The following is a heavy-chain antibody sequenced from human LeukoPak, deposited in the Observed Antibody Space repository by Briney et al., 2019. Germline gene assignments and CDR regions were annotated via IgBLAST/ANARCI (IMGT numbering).Heavy chain of an antibody. Sequence: GRCLRLSCAACGFTLRSYGMHGVRQAPGKGLEGVAVIWYDGSNKYYADSVKGRFTISRDNSKNTLYLQMNSLRAEDTAVYYCAKDRGDYGVHWGQGTLVTVSS. CDR1: GFTLRSYG. V-gene: IGHV3-33*06. CDR3: AKDRGDYGVH. D-gene: IGHD4-17*01. CDR2: IWYDGSNK. J-gene: IGHJ4*02.